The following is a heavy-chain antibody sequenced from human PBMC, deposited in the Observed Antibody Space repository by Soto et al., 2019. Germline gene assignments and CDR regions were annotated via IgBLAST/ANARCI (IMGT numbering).Heavy chain of an antibody. D-gene: IGHD3-22*01. CDR1: GYTFTTYA. Sequence: QVQLVQSGAEVKKPGASVKVSCKTSGYTFTTYAMHWVRQAPGQGLEWMGWINVDNGNTKYSQRFHGRFTITKDTSASTAYMELSSLKTEDTAVYYWARGSRCYDSSDYYFNYWGQGTLVTVSS. V-gene: IGHV1-3*01. J-gene: IGHJ4*02. CDR3: ARGSRCYDSSDYYFNY. CDR2: INVDNGNT.